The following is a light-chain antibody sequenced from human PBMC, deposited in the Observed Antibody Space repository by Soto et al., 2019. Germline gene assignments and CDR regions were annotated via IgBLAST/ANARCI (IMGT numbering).Light chain of an antibody. CDR2: GAS. V-gene: IGKV3-15*01. CDR3: QQYIRWPLT. Sequence: EIVMKQSPATLSVSTGERATLSCRASQSVSSNLAWYQQKPGQAPSLFIYGASTRATGTPARFSGSGSGTEFTLTISSLQSEDFAVYYCQQYIRWPLTFGGGTNVDI. J-gene: IGKJ4*01. CDR1: QSVSSN.